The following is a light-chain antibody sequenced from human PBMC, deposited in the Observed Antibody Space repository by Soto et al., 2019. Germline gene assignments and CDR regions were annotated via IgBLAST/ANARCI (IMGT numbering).Light chain of an antibody. CDR3: SSYTSSSSYV. Sequence: PVLTQPASGSGSHGQSIAISCTGTSSDVGAYNSVSWYQQYPGKAPKLMIHDVSNRPSGVSDRFSGSKSGNTASLTISGLQAEDEADYYCSSYTSSSSYVFGSGTKVTVL. CDR2: DVS. J-gene: IGLJ1*01. CDR1: SSDVGAYNS. V-gene: IGLV2-14*01.